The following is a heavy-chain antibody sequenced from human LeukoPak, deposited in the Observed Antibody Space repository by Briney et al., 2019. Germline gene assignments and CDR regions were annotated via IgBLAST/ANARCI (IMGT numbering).Heavy chain of an antibody. CDR1: GGTFSSYA. V-gene: IGHV1-69*13. CDR2: IIPIFGTA. J-gene: IGHJ4*02. CDR3: ARDHAHSSSWDY. D-gene: IGHD6-13*01. Sequence: SVKVSCKASGGTFSSYAISWVRQAPGQGLEWMGGIIPIFGTANYAQKFQGRVTITADESTSTAYMELSSLRSEDTAVYYCARDHAHSSSWDYWGQGTLVTVSS.